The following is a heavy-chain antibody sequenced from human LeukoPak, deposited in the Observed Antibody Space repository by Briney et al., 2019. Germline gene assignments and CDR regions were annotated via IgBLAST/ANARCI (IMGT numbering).Heavy chain of an antibody. Sequence: PGGSLRLSCAASGFTFSSYEMNWVRQAPGKGLEWVSYISSSGSTIYYADSVKGRFTISRHNSKNTLYLQMNSLRAEDTAVYYCARDATGGYYDSSGYSDWGQGTLVTVSS. J-gene: IGHJ4*02. V-gene: IGHV3-48*03. CDR1: GFTFSSYE. D-gene: IGHD3-22*01. CDR2: ISSSGSTI. CDR3: ARDATGGYYDSSGYSD.